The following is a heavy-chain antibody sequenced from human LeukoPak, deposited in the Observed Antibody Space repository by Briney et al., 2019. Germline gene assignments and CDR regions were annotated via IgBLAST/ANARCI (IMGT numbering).Heavy chain of an antibody. CDR2: INSDGSST. J-gene: IGHJ4*02. D-gene: IGHD5-18*01. CDR3: ASGYRYGFLFEY. CDR1: GFTFSSYW. Sequence: PGGSLRLSCAASGFTFSSYWMHWVRQAPGKGLVWVSRINSDGSSTSYADSVKGRFTISRDNAKNTLHLQMNNLRAEDTAVYYCASGYRYGFLFEYWGQGTLVTVSS. V-gene: IGHV3-74*01.